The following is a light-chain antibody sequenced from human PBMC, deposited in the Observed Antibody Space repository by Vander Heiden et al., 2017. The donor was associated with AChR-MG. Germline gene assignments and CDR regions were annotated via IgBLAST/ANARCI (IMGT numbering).Light chain of an antibody. V-gene: IGKV1-5*03. CDR1: QSISGR. CDR3: QQYNTYSYT. CDR2: KPS. J-gene: IGKJ2*01. Sequence: DIQMTQSPSTLSASVGDRVTITCRASQSISGRLAWYQQKPGKAPKLLLNKPSSLESGVPSRFSGSGSATEFTLTISSLQSDDFATYYCQQYNTYSYTFGQGTKLEIK.